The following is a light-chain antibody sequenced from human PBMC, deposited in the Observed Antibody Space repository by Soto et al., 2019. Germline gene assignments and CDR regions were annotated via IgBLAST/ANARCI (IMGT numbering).Light chain of an antibody. V-gene: IGKV3-20*01. CDR2: RVS. CDR1: QTITT. Sequence: EMVLTRSPGTLPLSPGERATLSCRASQTITTLAWYQRKPGQAPRLLIYRVSSRATGVPDRFSGRGSGTDYSSTSSSVELVDVGLRYCMRFGVSPPIPFGLGTRLEIK. J-gene: IGKJ5*01. CDR3: MRFGVSPPIP.